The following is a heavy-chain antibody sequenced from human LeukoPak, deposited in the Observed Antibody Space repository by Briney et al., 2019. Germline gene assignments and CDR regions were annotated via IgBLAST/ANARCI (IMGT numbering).Heavy chain of an antibody. Sequence: GGSLRLPCAASGFTFSGSAMHWVRQASGKGLEWVGRIRSKANSYATAYAASVKGRFTISRDDSKNTAYLQMNSLKTEDTAVYYCTVVIAVAGTWGQGTLVTVSS. CDR1: GFTFSGSA. D-gene: IGHD6-19*01. CDR2: IRSKANSYAT. J-gene: IGHJ5*02. V-gene: IGHV3-73*01. CDR3: TVVIAVAGT.